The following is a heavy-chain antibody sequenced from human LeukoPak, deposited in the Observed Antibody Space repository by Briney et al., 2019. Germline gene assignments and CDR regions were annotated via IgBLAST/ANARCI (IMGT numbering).Heavy chain of an antibody. D-gene: IGHD3-22*01. V-gene: IGHV3-7*01. CDR1: GFTFSSYW. Sequence: GGSLRLSCAASGFTFSSYWMSWVRQAPGKGLEWVANIKQDGSEKYYVDSVKGRFTISRDNAKNSLYLQMNSLRAEDTAVYYCARPYDYYDSSGLQHWGQGTLVTVSS. CDR3: ARPYDYYDSSGLQH. CDR2: IKQDGSEK. J-gene: IGHJ4*02.